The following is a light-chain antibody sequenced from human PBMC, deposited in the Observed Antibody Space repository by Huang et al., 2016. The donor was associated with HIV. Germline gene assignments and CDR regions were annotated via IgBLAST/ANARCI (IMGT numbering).Light chain of an antibody. V-gene: IGKV3-11*01. J-gene: IGKJ2*01. Sequence: ELVLTQSPATLSLSPGQRATLSCRASQSLSSYLAWYQQKPGQAPRLIIYDTSKRAAGVQARFSGSGSGTDFTLTINRLEPEDFAVYYCQQHSNWPLLGQGTKLEI. CDR3: QQHSNWPL. CDR2: DTS. CDR1: QSLSSY.